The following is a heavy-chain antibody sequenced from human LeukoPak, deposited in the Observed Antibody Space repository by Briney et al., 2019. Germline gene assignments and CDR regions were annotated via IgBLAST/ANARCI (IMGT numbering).Heavy chain of an antibody. J-gene: IGHJ4*02. D-gene: IGHD5-12*01. CDR2: THTSRNT. CDR1: GVPISSFH. Sequence: SETLSLTCTVSGVPISSFHWSWIRQPAGQGLEFIGRTHTSRNTDYNPSLKTRVSMSVDTSKNQFSLKLSSVTAADTAVYYCASVEIGRTTSDYWGQGTLVTVSS. CDR3: ASVEIGRTTSDY. V-gene: IGHV4-4*07.